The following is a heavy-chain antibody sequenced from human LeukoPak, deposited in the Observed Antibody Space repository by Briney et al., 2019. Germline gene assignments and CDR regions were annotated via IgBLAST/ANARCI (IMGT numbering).Heavy chain of an antibody. J-gene: IGHJ4*02. D-gene: IGHD4-23*01. CDR3: ARTTVVIRNFDY. V-gene: IGHV4-38-2*02. CDR2: IYHSGST. CDR1: GYSISSGYY. Sequence: PSETLSLTCTVSGYSISSGYYWGWIRPPPGKGLEWIGSIYHSGSTYYNPSLKSRVTISVDTSKNQFSLKLSSVTAADTAVYYCARTTVVIRNFDYWGQGTLVTVSS.